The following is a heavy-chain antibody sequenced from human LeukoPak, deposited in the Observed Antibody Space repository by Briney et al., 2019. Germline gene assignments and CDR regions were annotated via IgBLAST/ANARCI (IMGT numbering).Heavy chain of an antibody. CDR2: FTIANSSPSI. D-gene: IGHD6-13*01. CDR3: GRVLDAGAAAGTGFDY. CDR1: VFNSSSYR. J-gene: IGHJ4*02. V-gene: IGHV3-21*01. Sequence: VGSLRLSRVASVFNSSSYRMNWVRQAPGRGLEWVSSFTIANSSPSINCADSVKGRFTISRDHSENTLSLQMSSLRAEDTAVYYWGRVLDAGAAAGTGFDYWGQGTLVTVSS.